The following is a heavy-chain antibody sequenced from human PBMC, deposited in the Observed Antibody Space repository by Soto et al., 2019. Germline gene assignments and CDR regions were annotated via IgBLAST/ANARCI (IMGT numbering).Heavy chain of an antibody. D-gene: IGHD3-22*01. CDR2: ISNSGST. J-gene: IGHJ4*02. CDR3: ARHVGEGSGYYYPYYFDY. CDR1: GGSITNVNYS. V-gene: IGHV4-30-4*01. Sequence: SETLSLTCTVSGGSITNVNYSWSWIRQPPDKGLEWIGYISNSGSTNNNPSLESRVTILIEMSKNQFSLRLSSVTAADTAVYYCARHVGEGSGYYYPYYFDYWGQGALVTVSS.